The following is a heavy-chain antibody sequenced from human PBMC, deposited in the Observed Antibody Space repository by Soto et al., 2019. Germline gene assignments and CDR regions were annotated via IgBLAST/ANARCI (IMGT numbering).Heavy chain of an antibody. CDR2: INPNSGGT. Sequence: ASMKVSCKASGYTFTGYYMHWVRQAPGQGLEWMGWINPNSGGTNYAQKFQGWVTMTRDTSISTAYMELSRLRSDDTAVYYCARDRLGGYRRYYYYGMDVWGQGTTVTVSS. D-gene: IGHD5-18*01. J-gene: IGHJ6*02. CDR3: ARDRLGGYRRYYYYGMDV. V-gene: IGHV1-2*04. CDR1: GYTFTGYY.